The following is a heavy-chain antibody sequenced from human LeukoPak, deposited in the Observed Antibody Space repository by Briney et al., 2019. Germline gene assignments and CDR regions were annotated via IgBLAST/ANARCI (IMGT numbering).Heavy chain of an antibody. Sequence: GGSLRLSCAASGFTFSSYEMNWVRQAPGKGLEWVSYISSSGSTIYYADSVKGRFTISRDNSKDTLYLQMTSLRVEDTAAYYCARRAGDFKTLLPCDYWGQGTLVTVSS. CDR3: ARRAGDFKTLLPCDY. J-gene: IGHJ4*02. CDR2: ISSSGSTI. CDR1: GFTFSSYE. V-gene: IGHV3-48*03. D-gene: IGHD2-21*02.